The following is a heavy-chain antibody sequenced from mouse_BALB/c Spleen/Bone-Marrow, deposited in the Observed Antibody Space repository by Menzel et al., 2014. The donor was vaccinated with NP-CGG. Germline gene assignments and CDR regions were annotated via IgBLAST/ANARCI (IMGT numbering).Heavy chain of an antibody. Sequence: EVKLQESGGGLVQPGGSLKLSCAASGFDFSRYWMSWVRQAPGKGLEWIGEINPDSSTINYTPSLKDKFIISRDNAKNTLYLQKSKVRSEDTALYYCARLNYYGSLFVWGAGTTVTVS. J-gene: IGHJ1*01. CDR1: GFDFSRYW. D-gene: IGHD1-1*01. V-gene: IGHV4-1*02. CDR3: ARLNYYGSLFV. CDR2: INPDSSTI.